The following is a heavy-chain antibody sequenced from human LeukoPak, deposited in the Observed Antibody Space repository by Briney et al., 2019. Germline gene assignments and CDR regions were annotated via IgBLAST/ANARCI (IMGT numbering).Heavy chain of an antibody. CDR2: IYYSGST. Sequence: SETLSLTCTVSGGSISSYYWSWIRQPPGKGLEWIGYIYYSGSTNYNPSLKSRVTISVDRSKNQFSLKLSSVTAADTAVYYCAREGAAAGIFDYWGQGTLVTVSS. D-gene: IGHD6-13*01. V-gene: IGHV4-59*12. CDR3: AREGAAAGIFDY. J-gene: IGHJ4*02. CDR1: GGSISSYY.